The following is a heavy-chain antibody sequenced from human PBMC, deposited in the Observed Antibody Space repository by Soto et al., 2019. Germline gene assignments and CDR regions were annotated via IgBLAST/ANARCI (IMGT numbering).Heavy chain of an antibody. CDR2: ISAYNGNT. V-gene: IGHV1-18*04. CDR1: GYTFTSYG. J-gene: IGHJ5*01. Sequence: ASVKVSCKASGYTFTSYGISWVRQAPGQGLEWMGWISAYNGNTNYAQKLQGRVTMTTDTSTSTAYMELRSLRSDDTAVYYCARDARRITIFGVVKNWFDSWGQGTLVIVSS. D-gene: IGHD3-3*01. CDR3: ARDARRITIFGVVKNWFDS.